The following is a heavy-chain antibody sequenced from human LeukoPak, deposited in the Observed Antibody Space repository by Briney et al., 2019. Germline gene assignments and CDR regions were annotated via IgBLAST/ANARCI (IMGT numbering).Heavy chain of an antibody. D-gene: IGHD5-18*01. CDR3: ARLHDGYRYGADY. CDR2: IYYSGST. J-gene: IGHJ4*02. CDR1: GGSISSYY. V-gene: IGHV4-59*08. Sequence: SETLSLTCTVSGGSISSYYWSWIRQPPRKGLEWMGYIYYSGSTNYNPSLKSRVTISVDTSKNQFSLKLSHVTAEDTAVYYCARLHDGYRYGADYWGRGTLVSAS.